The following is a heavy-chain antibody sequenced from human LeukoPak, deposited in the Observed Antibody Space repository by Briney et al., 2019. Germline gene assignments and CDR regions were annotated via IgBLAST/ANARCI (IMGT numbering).Heavy chain of an antibody. V-gene: IGHV4-34*01. CDR2: INHSGST. CDR1: GGSFSGYY. D-gene: IGHD2-8*01. Sequence: SETLSLTCAVYGGSFSGYYWSWIRQPPGKGLEWIGEINHSGSTNYNPSLKSRVTISADTSKNQFSLKLSSVTAADTAVYYCASSIWGSWCRWGQGTLVTVSS. J-gene: IGHJ4*02. CDR3: ASSIWGSWCR.